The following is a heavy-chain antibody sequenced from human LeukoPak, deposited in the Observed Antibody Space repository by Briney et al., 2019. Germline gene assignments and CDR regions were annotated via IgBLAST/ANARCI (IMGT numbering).Heavy chain of an antibody. D-gene: IGHD3-10*01. CDR3: ARAGDRGDYFDY. V-gene: IGHV1-69*13. CDR2: IIPIFGTA. CDR1: GGTFSSYA. Sequence: GASVKVSCKASGGTFSSYAISWVRQAPGQGLEWMGGIIPIFGTANYAQKFQGRVTITADESTSTAYMELSSLRSEDTAVYYCARAGDRGDYFDYWGQGTLVTVSS. J-gene: IGHJ4*02.